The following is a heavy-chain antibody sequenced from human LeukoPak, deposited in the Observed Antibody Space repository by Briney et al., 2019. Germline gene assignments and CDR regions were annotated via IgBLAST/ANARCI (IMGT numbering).Heavy chain of an antibody. CDR2: ISPYNGNT. V-gene: IGHV1-18*01. Sequence: ASVKVSCKASGYTFTICGISWVRQAPGQGLEWMGWISPYNGNTNYAQKFQDRVTMTTDTSTSTAYMELRSLRSDDTAVYYCARDFPCSSTSCYGGGNDYWGQGTLVTVSS. J-gene: IGHJ4*02. CDR1: GYTFTICG. D-gene: IGHD2-2*01. CDR3: ARDFPCSSTSCYGGGNDY.